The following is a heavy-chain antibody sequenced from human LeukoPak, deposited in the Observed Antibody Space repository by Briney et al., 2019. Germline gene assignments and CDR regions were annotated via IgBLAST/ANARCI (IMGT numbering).Heavy chain of an antibody. V-gene: IGHV1-69*05. J-gene: IGHJ4*02. D-gene: IGHD3-22*01. CDR3: ARVYYYDSSGYGI. CDR2: IIPIFGTA. CDR1: GGTFSSYA. Sequence: SVKVSCKASGGTFSSYAISWVRQAPGRGLEWMGRIIPIFGTANYAQKFQGRVTITTDESTSTAYMELSSLRSEDTAVYYCARVYYYDSSGYGIWGQGTLVTVSS.